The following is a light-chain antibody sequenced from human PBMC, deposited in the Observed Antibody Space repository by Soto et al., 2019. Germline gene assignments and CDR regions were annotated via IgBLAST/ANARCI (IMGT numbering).Light chain of an antibody. CDR2: DAS. J-gene: IGKJ4*01. CDR3: QQYNHYSGLT. Sequence: DIQMTQSPSTLSASIGDRVTITCRASQNINNWIAWYQQKPGKAPKFLIYDASTLESGVPSRFSGSGFGTEFSLTISSLQPDDFATYYCQQYNHYSGLTFGGGTKVDIK. CDR1: QNINNW. V-gene: IGKV1-5*01.